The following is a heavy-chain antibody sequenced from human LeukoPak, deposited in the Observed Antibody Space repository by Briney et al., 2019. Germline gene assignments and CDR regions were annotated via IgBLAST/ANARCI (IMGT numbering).Heavy chain of an antibody. CDR2: ISGSGGST. CDR1: GFTFSSYA. CDR3: AREGYCSSTSCYGVYFDY. V-gene: IGHV3-23*01. D-gene: IGHD2-2*01. J-gene: IGHJ4*02. Sequence: GGSLRLSCAASGFTFSSYAMSWVRQAPGKGLEWVSAISGSGGSTYYADSVKGRFTISRDNSKNTLYLQMNSLRAEDTAVYYCAREGYCSSTSCYGVYFDYWGQGTLVTVSS.